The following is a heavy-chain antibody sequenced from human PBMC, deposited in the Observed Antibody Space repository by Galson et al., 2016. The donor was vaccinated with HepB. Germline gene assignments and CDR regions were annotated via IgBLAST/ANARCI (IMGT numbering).Heavy chain of an antibody. CDR2: INQDASEK. CDR3: ARGLSSGWFGVLNY. V-gene: IGHV3-7*03. J-gene: IGHJ4*02. Sequence: SLRLSCAASGFTFTNYWMSWVRQAPGKGLEWVAQINQDASEKYYVDSVKGRFTISRDNAKNSLYLQMNSLRAEDTAVYYCARGLSSGWFGVLNYWGQGTLITVSS. CDR1: GFTFTNYW. D-gene: IGHD6-19*01.